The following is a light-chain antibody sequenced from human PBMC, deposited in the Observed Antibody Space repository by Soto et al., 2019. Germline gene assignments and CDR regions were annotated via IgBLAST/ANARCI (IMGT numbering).Light chain of an antibody. CDR3: QQYSNWPYT. J-gene: IGKJ2*01. Sequence: VMTQSPATLSVSPGERATLSCRASQSVSHKLAWYQQKPGQAPRLLIYGASTRATGLPARFGGSGSGTEFTLTISSLQSEDFAVYYCQQYSNWPYTFGQGTKLEMK. CDR1: QSVSHK. V-gene: IGKV3-15*01. CDR2: GAS.